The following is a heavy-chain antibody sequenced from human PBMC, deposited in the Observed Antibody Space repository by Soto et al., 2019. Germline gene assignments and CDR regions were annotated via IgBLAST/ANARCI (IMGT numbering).Heavy chain of an antibody. CDR1: GGTYSSYT. CDR3: ERVKSVTTDWEHTRENYCELDA. V-gene: IGHV1-69*13. Sequence: ASVKVSCKASGGTYSSYTFSWVRQAPGQGLQWMGGIIGIFGKTDYAQKFQGRLTIAADASTSTVYMELSSLSSEDTAVYYCERVKSVTTDWEHTRENYCELDAWGQGTTVTVSS. D-gene: IGHD4-4*01. J-gene: IGHJ6*02. CDR2: IIGIFGKT.